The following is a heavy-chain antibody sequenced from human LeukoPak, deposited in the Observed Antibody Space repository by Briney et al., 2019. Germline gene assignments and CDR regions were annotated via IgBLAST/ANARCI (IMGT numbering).Heavy chain of an antibody. J-gene: IGHJ4*02. CDR2: ITGSGSTI. CDR1: GFTFSEFE. D-gene: IGHD5-12*01. CDR3: AREDIVATIGY. Sequence: GGSLRLSCAASGFTFSEFEMNWVRQAPGKGLEWVSYITGSGSTIYYADSVKGRFTISRDNAKNSLYLQMNSLRAEDTAVYYCAREDIVATIGYWGQGTLVTVSS. V-gene: IGHV3-48*03.